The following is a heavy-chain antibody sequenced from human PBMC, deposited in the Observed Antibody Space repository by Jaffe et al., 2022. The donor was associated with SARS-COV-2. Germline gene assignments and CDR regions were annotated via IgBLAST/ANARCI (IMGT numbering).Heavy chain of an antibody. CDR1: GGSISSSSYY. CDR3: ARRTSSGERGSGWYYFDY. Sequence: QLQLQESGPGLVKPSETLSLTCTVSGGSISSSSYYWGWIRQPPGKGLEWIGSIYYSGSTYYNPSLKSRVTISVDTSKNQFSLKLSSVTAADTAVYYCARRTSSGERGSGWYYFDYWGQGTLVTVSS. CDR2: IYYSGST. J-gene: IGHJ4*02. V-gene: IGHV4-39*01. D-gene: IGHD6-19*01.